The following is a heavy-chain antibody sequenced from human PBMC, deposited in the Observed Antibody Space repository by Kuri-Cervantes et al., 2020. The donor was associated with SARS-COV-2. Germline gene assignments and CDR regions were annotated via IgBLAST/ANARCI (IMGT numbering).Heavy chain of an antibody. J-gene: IGHJ1*01. CDR1: GSSFSDYG. D-gene: IGHD6-6*01. V-gene: IGHV3-23*01. Sequence: GESLKISCAASGSSFSDYGMSWVRQAPGKGLDWVSTISGSSGSTYYADSVKGRFTISRDNSKNTLYLQMNSLRAEDTAVYYCAKDPFGSSSAEYFQYWGPGTLVTVSS. CDR2: ISGSSGST. CDR3: AKDPFGSSSAEYFQY.